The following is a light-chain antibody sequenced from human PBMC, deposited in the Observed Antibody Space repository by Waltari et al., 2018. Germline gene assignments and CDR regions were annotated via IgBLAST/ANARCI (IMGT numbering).Light chain of an antibody. V-gene: IGLV2-14*01. CDR2: EVS. J-gene: IGLJ1*01. CDR3: SSYTSSNTYV. Sequence: QSALTQPASVSGSPGQSITISCTGTSNDVGGYKYVSWYQQQPGEAPKLIIYEVSNRPAGVSNRCSGAKSGSTASLTISGLRAEDEADYYCSSYTSSNTYVFGTGTRVAVL. CDR1: SNDVGGYKY.